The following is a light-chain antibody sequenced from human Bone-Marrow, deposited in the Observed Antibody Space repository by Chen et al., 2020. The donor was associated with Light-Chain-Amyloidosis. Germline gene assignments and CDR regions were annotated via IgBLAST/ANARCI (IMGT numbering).Light chain of an antibody. V-gene: IGLV3-21*02. CDR2: DDS. CDR1: NIGSTS. Sequence: YVLTQPSSVSVAPGQTATIACGGNNIGSTSVHWYRQTPGQAPLLVVYDDSDRPSGIPERLSGSNSGNTATLTISRVEAGDEADYYCQVWDRSSDRPVFGGGTKLTVL. CDR3: QVWDRSSDRPV. J-gene: IGLJ3*02.